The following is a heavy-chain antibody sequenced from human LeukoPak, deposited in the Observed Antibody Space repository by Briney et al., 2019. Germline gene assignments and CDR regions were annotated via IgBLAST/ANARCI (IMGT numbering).Heavy chain of an antibody. Sequence: GGSLRLSCAASGFTFSSYSMNWVRQAPGKGLEWVSSISSSSSYIYYADSVKGRFTISRDNAKNSLYLQMNSLRAEDTAVYYCARESGSSWYLPADWFDPWGQGTLVTVSS. J-gene: IGHJ5*02. CDR1: GFTFSSYS. D-gene: IGHD6-13*01. CDR2: ISSSSSYI. V-gene: IGHV3-21*01. CDR3: ARESGSSWYLPADWFDP.